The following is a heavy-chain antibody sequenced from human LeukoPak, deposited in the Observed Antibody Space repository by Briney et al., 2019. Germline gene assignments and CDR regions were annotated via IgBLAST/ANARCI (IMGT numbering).Heavy chain of an antibody. V-gene: IGHV1-69*05. D-gene: IGHD5-18*01. Sequence: SVKVSCKASGGTFSSYAISWVRQAPGQGLEWMGGIIPIFGTANYAQKFQGRVTITTDESTSTAYMELSSLRSEDTAVYYCARVERGYSYARYAFGIWGQGTMVTVSS. CDR1: GGTFSSYA. CDR3: ARVERGYSYARYAFGI. J-gene: IGHJ3*02. CDR2: IIPIFGTA.